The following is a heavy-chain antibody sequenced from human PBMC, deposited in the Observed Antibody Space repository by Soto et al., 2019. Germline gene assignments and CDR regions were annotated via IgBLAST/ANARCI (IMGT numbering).Heavy chain of an antibody. D-gene: IGHD2-15*01. Sequence: PGGSLRLSCAASGFTFSSYGMHWVRQAPGKGLEWLAVICYDGSNKYYAASVKGRFTISRDNSKNTLYLQMNSLRAEDTAVYYCARDRISPGNINWFDPWGQGTLVTVSS. CDR3: ARDRISPGNINWFDP. CDR1: GFTFSSYG. CDR2: ICYDGSNK. J-gene: IGHJ5*02. V-gene: IGHV3-33*01.